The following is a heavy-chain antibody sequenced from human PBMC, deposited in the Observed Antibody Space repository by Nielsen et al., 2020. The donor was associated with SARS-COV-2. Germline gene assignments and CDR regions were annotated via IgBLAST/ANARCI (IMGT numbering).Heavy chain of an antibody. CDR3: ATGHGSGSDYYYGMDV. CDR2: INPNSGGT. D-gene: IGHD3-10*01. Sequence: ASVKVSCKASGYTFTGYYMHWVRQAPGQGLEWMGRINPNSGGTNYAQKFQGRVTMTRDTSISTAYMELSSLRSEDTAVYYCATGHGSGSDYYYGMDVWGQGTTVTVSS. CDR1: GYTFTGYY. V-gene: IGHV1-2*06. J-gene: IGHJ6*02.